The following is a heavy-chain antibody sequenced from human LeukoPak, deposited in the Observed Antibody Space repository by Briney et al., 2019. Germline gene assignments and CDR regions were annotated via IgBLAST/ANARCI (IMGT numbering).Heavy chain of an antibody. J-gene: IGHJ4*02. CDR3: AKDNSGWKRGTFFDY. V-gene: IGHV3-30*02. CDR1: GFTFSSYG. CDR2: IRYDGSNK. Sequence: GGSLRLSCAASGFTFSSYGMHWVRQAPGKGLEWVAFIRYDGSNKYYADSVKGRFTISRDNSKNTLYLQMNSLRAEDTAVYYCAKDNSGWKRGTFFDYWGQGTLVTVSS. D-gene: IGHD6-19*01.